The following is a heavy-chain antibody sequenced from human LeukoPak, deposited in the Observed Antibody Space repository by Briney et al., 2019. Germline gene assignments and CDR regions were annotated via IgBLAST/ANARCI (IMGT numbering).Heavy chain of an antibody. V-gene: IGHV3-9*01. CDR1: GFTFDDYA. J-gene: IGHJ4*02. Sequence: PGGSLRLSCAASGFTFDDYAMHWVRQAPGKGLEGVSGISWNSGSIGYADSVRGRFTISRDNAKNSLYLQMNSLRAEDTALYYCAKEGYSSGRYYFGYWGQGTLVTVSS. CDR2: ISWNSGSI. D-gene: IGHD6-19*01. CDR3: AKEGYSSGRYYFGY.